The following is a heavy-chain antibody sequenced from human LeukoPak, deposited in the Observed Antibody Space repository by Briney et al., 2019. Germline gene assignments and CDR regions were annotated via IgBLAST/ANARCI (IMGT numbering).Heavy chain of an antibody. Sequence: SETLSLTCAVYGGSFSGYYWSWIRQPPGKGLEWIGEINHSGGTNYNPSLKSRVTISVDTSKNQFSLKLSSVTAADTAVYYCARGQIAAGTTVWFDPWGQGTLVTVSS. D-gene: IGHD6-13*01. V-gene: IGHV4-34*01. CDR1: GGSFSGYY. CDR3: ARGQIAAGTTVWFDP. CDR2: INHSGGT. J-gene: IGHJ5*02.